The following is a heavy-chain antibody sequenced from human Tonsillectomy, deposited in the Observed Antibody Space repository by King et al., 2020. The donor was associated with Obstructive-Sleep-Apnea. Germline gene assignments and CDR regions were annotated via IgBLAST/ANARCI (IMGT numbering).Heavy chain of an antibody. D-gene: IGHD3-10*01. V-gene: IGHV3-23*04. J-gene: IGHJ4*02. Sequence: VQLVESGGGLVQPGGSLRLSCAASGFTFTTYAISWVRQAPGKGLEWVSALNRRGTTFYAGSVRGRFTISRDNSNYTVDLQVNSLRAEDTAIYYCAKEGGGSGVYWVDSWGQGTLVTVSS. CDR2: LNRRGTT. CDR1: GFTFTTYA. CDR3: AKEGGGSGVYWVDS.